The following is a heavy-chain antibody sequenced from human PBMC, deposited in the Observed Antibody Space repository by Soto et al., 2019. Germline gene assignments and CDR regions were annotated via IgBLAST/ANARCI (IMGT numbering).Heavy chain of an antibody. V-gene: IGHV3-30*03. CDR3: ASYSGQYQGPIDY. CDR1: GFTFSHYG. D-gene: IGHD1-26*01. CDR2: ISYDGSNK. J-gene: IGHJ4*02. Sequence: QVQLVESGGGVVQPGRSLRLSCAASGFTFSHYGIHWVRQAPGKGLERLAVISYDGSNKHYADSVKGRFTVSRDNSKKTLYPQTNSLRAEDRAVDFCASYSGQYQGPIDYWCPGTLVTVSS.